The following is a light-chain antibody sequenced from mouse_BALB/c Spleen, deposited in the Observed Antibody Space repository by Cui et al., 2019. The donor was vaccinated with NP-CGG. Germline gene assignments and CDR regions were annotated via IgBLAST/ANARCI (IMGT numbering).Light chain of an antibody. CDR3: ALWYSNHWV. V-gene: IGLV1*01. Sequence: QAVVTQESALTTSTGETVTLTCRSSTGAVTTSNYANWVQEKPDHLFTGLIGGTNNRAPGVPARFSCSLIGDKAALTITGAQTEDEAIYFCALWYSNHWVFGGGTKLTVL. CDR1: TGAVTTSNY. J-gene: IGLJ1*01. CDR2: GTN.